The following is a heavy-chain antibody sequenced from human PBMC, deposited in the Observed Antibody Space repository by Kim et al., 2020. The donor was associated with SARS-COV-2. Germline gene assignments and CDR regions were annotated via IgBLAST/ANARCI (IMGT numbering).Heavy chain of an antibody. Sequence: GGSLRLSCAASGFTFSSYDMSWVRQAPGKGLEGVSVIYSGGSSTYYADSVKGRFTISRDNSKNTLYLQMNSLRAEDTAVYYCAKGDGDWFSLDAFDIWGQGTMVTVSS. CDR2: IYSGGSST. CDR3: AKGDGDWFSLDAFDI. J-gene: IGHJ3*02. D-gene: IGHD3-9*01. CDR1: GFTFSSYD. V-gene: IGHV3-23*03.